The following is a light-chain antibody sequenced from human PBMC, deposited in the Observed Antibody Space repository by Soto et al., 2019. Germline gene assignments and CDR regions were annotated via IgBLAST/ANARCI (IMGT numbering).Light chain of an antibody. CDR3: SSYAGSNNYV. CDR2: EVT. J-gene: IGLJ1*01. V-gene: IGLV2-8*01. Sequence: QSALTQPPSASGSPGQSVTISCTGTSSDVGGYNYVSWYQQHPGTAHQLLIYEVTKRPSGVPGRFSGSKSGNTASLTISGLQDEDEADYYCSSYAGSNNYVFGTGTKLTVL. CDR1: SSDVGGYNY.